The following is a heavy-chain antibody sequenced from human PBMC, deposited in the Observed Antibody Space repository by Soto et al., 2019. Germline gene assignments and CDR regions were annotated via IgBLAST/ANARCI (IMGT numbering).Heavy chain of an antibody. CDR1: GGSVNSDFYY. J-gene: IGHJ4*02. V-gene: IGHV4-61*01. CDR2: IFYTGRT. CDR3: AREFSNSPEAFDY. D-gene: IGHD1-1*01. Sequence: TSETLSLTCTVSGGSVNSDFYYWSWIRQPPGRGLEWIGYIFYTGRTNYNPSLESRVTISLDTSKNQFSLKLSSVTAADTAVFYCAREFSNSPEAFDYWGQGALVTVSS.